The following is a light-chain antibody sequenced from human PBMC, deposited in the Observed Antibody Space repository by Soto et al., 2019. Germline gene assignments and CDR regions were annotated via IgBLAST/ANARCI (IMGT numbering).Light chain of an antibody. Sequence: DIQMTQSPSSLSASVGDRVTITXRASQSISSYLNWYQQKPGKAPKXXIYAASSLQSGVPSRFSGSGSGTDFTLTISSLQPEDFATYYCQQSYSTPPTFGQGTKVDIK. J-gene: IGKJ1*01. CDR1: QSISSY. CDR2: AAS. V-gene: IGKV1-39*01. CDR3: QQSYSTPPT.